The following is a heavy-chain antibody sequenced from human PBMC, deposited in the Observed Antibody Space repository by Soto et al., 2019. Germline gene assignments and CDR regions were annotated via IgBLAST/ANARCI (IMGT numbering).Heavy chain of an antibody. J-gene: IGHJ6*02. CDR1: RDTFNKYA. CDR3: ASGETYLGV. Sequence: QVQLVQSGAEVKKPGSSVKVSCKTSRDTFNKYAFNWVRQAPGQGLEWMGWIIPIFSSRNYAEKFQGRVTITADDSTSTAYMELRSLGFEVTAVYYGASGETYLGVWGQGTTVTVSS. V-gene: IGHV1-69*01. D-gene: IGHD3-16*01. CDR2: IIPIFSSR.